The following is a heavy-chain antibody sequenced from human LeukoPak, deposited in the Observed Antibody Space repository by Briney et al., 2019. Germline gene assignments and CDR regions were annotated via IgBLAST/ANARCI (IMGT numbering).Heavy chain of an antibody. Sequence: PGGSLRLSCAASGFIFSDYSMNWVRQAPGKGLEWISNIRGSRSGLGSGTYYADSVRGRFTISRDDAKNSLYLQMSSLRAEDTAFYYCARDNNWGFDYWGQGALVTVSS. CDR3: ARDNNWGFDY. D-gene: IGHD7-27*01. J-gene: IGHJ4*02. CDR1: GFIFSDYS. CDR2: IRGSRSGLGSGT. V-gene: IGHV3-48*04.